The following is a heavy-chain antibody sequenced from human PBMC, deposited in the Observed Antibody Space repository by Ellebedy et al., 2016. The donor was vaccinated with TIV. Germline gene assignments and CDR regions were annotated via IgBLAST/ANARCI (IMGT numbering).Heavy chain of an antibody. CDR3: ARASGVATILGSSAFDI. J-gene: IGHJ3*02. CDR2: ISAYNGNT. V-gene: IGHV1-18*01. Sequence: AASVKVSCKASGGTFSSYAISWVRQAPGQGLEWMGWISAYNGNTNYAQKLQGRVTMTTDTSTSTAYMELRSLRSDDTAVYYCARASGVATILGSSAFDIWGQGTMVTVSS. CDR1: GGTFSSYA. D-gene: IGHD5-12*01.